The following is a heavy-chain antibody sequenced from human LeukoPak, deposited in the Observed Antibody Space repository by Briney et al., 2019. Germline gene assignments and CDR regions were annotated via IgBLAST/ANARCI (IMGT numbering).Heavy chain of an antibody. D-gene: IGHD3-16*02. CDR1: GYTFTSYD. CDR3: ARVPREIASI. CDR2: MNPNSGNT. J-gene: IGHJ3*02. V-gene: IGHV1-8*01. Sequence: ASVKVSCKASGYTFTSYDINWVRQATGQGLEWMGYMNPNSGNTGYAQKFQGRVTMTRNNSISTAYMELSSLRFEDTAVYYCARVPREIASIWGQGTMVTGSS.